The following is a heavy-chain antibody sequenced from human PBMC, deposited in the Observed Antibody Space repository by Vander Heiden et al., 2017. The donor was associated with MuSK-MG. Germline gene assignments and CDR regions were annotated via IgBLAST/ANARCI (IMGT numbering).Heavy chain of an antibody. CDR2: ISGSGGGT. D-gene: IGHD3-16*01. CDR3: AKSAMGPYYYGMDV. CDR1: GFSFSSYA. V-gene: IGHV3-23*01. J-gene: IGHJ6*02. Sequence: EVQLLESGGGLVQPGGSLRLPCAASGFSFSSYAMSWVRQAPGKGLEWVSGISGSGGGTYYADSVKGRFTISRDNSKNTLFLQMNSLREEDTAVYYCAKSAMGPYYYGMDVWGQGTTVTVSS.